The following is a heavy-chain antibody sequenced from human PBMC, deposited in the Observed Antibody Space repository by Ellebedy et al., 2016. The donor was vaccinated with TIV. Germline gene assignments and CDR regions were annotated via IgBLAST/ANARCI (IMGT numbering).Heavy chain of an antibody. V-gene: IGHV1-2*02. J-gene: IGHJ4*02. CDR1: GYSFTGYY. CDR2: IDPHNGGT. Sequence: ASVKVSCKASGYSFTGYYLHWVRQAPGQGLEWMGWIDPHNGGTNYALKFQGRVVLTRDTSTTTAYMELRSLKSDDTAVYYCATDRGAGGTTDYWGQGTLVTVSS. CDR3: ATDRGAGGTTDY. D-gene: IGHD1-1*01.